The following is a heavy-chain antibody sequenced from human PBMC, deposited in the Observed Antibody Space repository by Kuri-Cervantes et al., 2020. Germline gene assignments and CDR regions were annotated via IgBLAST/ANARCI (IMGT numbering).Heavy chain of an antibody. J-gene: IGHJ6*03. CDR1: GFTFDDYA. CDR3: ARDWSMEV. V-gene: IGHV3-9*01. CDR2: ISWSGATV. Sequence: SLKISCAASGFTFDDYAMHWVRQRPGRGLEWVSGISWSGATVGYADSVKGRFTISRDNAKKSLYLQMNSLRAEDTALYYCARDWSMEVWGEGTTVTVSS. D-gene: IGHD3-3*01.